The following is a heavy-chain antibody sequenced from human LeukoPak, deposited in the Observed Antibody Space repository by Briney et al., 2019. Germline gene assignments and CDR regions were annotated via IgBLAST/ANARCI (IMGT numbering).Heavy chain of an antibody. V-gene: IGHV3-23*01. Sequence: GGSLRLSCAASGFTFSSYAMSWVRQAPGKGLEWVSAISGSGGSTYYADSVKGRFTISRDNSKNTLYLQMNSLRAEDTAVYYCATLRSNYEYYFDYWGQGTLVTVSS. CDR3: ATLRSNYEYYFDY. CDR1: GFTFSSYA. J-gene: IGHJ4*02. D-gene: IGHD4-11*01. CDR2: ISGSGGST.